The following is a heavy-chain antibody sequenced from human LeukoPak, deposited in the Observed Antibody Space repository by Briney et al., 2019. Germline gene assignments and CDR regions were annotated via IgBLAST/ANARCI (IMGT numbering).Heavy chain of an antibody. Sequence: SETLSLTCTVSGGSISSYYWSWIRQPPGKGLEWIGYIYYSGSTNYNPSLKSRVTISLDTSGNQLSLKLSSVTAADTAVYYCASGYCGGACQLGGVDMWGQGTMVTVSS. CDR3: ASGYCGGACQLGGVDM. CDR1: GGSISSYY. J-gene: IGHJ3*02. D-gene: IGHD2-21*02. CDR2: IYYSGST. V-gene: IGHV4-59*01.